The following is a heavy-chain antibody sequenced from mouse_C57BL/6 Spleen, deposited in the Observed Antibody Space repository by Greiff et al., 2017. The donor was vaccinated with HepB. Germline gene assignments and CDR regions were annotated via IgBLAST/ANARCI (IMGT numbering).Heavy chain of an antibody. CDR2: INPSSGYT. CDR1: GYTFTSYW. V-gene: IGHV1-7*01. CDR3: ARSELGVDFDV. Sequence: QVHVKQSGAELAKPGASVKLSCKASGYTFTSYWMHWVKQRPGQGLEWIGYINPSSGYTKYNQKFKDKATLTADKSSSTAYMQLSSLTYEDAAVYYCARSELGVDFDVWGTGTTVTVAS. D-gene: IGHD4-1*01. J-gene: IGHJ1*03.